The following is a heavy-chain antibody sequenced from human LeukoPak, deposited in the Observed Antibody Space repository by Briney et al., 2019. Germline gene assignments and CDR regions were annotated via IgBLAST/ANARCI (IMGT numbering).Heavy chain of an antibody. J-gene: IGHJ3*02. CDR2: IYYSGST. V-gene: IGHV4-59*08. CDR1: GGSISSYY. D-gene: IGHD3-22*01. CDR3: ARQRATYYYDSSGPKPDAFDI. Sequence: PSETLSLTCTVSGGSISSYYWSWIRQPPGKGLEWIGYIYYSGSTNYNPSLKSRVTISVDTSKNQFSLKLSSVTAADTAVYYCARQRATYYYDSSGPKPDAFDIWGQGTKVTVSS.